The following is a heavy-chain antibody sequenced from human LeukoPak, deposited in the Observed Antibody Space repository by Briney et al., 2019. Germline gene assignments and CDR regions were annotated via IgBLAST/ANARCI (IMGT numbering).Heavy chain of an antibody. CDR3: ARAASTRGYSGSNWFDP. CDR2: IIPIFGTA. Sequence: SVKVSCKASGGTFSSYAISWVRQAPGQGLEWMGRIIPIFGTANYAQKFQGRVTITTDESTSTAYMELSSLRSEDTAVYYCARAASTRGYSGSNWFDPWGQGTLVTVSS. D-gene: IGHD5-12*01. J-gene: IGHJ5*02. CDR1: GGTFSSYA. V-gene: IGHV1-69*05.